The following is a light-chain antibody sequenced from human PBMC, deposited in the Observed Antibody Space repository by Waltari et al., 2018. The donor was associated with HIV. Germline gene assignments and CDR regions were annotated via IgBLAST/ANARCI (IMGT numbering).Light chain of an antibody. CDR1: NTGSKS. Sequence: SYVLTQPPSVSVAPGKTARISCEGDNTGSKSVHWYQQKPGQARGVVMYYDSDRPSGIPERCSGSKSGNTATLTSSRVEAGDEADYYCQVWDRGSDHYVFGTGTKVTVV. J-gene: IGLJ1*01. CDR3: QVWDRGSDHYV. CDR2: YDS. V-gene: IGLV3-21*04.